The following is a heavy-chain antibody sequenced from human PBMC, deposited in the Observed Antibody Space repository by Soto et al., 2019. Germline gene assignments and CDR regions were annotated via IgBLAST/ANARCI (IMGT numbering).Heavy chain of an antibody. CDR2: IHSDGST. CDR3: TRDHYGDSSYYFDY. J-gene: IGHJ4*02. Sequence: EVQLVESGGGLVQPGGSLRLSCAASGFTVSNNYITWVRQAPGKGVEWVSVIHSDGSTYYADSVKGRFTIPRHNSKDTVYLQMNSLRPEDTAVYYCTRDHYGDSSYYFDYWGQGTLVTVSS. D-gene: IGHD4-17*01. V-gene: IGHV3-53*04. CDR1: GFTVSNNY.